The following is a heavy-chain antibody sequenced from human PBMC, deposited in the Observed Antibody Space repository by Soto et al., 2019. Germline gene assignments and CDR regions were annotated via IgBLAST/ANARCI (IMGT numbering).Heavy chain of an antibody. Sequence: QVQLVESGGGVVQPGRSLRLSCAASGFTFSSYGMHWVRQAPGKGLEWVAVIWYDGSNKYYADSVKGRFTISRDNSKNTLYLQMNSLRAEDTAVYYCARGHLDPAMGIDYWGQGTLVTVSS. CDR1: GFTFSSYG. D-gene: IGHD5-18*01. V-gene: IGHV3-33*01. J-gene: IGHJ4*02. CDR3: ARGHLDPAMGIDY. CDR2: IWYDGSNK.